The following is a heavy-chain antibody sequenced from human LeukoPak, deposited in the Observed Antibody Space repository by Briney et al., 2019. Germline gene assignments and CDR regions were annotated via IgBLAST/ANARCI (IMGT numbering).Heavy chain of an antibody. CDR3: ARGGEDSPLWFEPKQYSFDY. CDR2: IYSGGTT. CDR1: GFIVSGNY. D-gene: IGHD3-10*01. J-gene: IGHJ4*02. V-gene: IGHV3-53*01. Sequence: GGSLRLSCAASGFIVSGNYLNWVRQLQGRGLEWVSIIYSGGTTYYADSVKGRFTISRDDSKTTLFLQMNNLRSEDTAVYYCARGGEDSPLWFEPKQYSFDYWGQGTLVTVSS.